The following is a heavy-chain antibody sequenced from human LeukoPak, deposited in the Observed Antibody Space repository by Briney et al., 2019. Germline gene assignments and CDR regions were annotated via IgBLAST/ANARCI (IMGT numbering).Heavy chain of an antibody. V-gene: IGHV4-59*01. CDR2: VSYSGST. J-gene: IGHJ6*03. Sequence: SETLSLTCTVSGGSISSYYWTWIRQPPGKGLEWIGYVSYSGSTNYNPSPKSRVTLSVDTSKNQFSLKMRYVTAADTAVYYCARLSFSGSSYYYYMDVWGRGATVTVSS. CDR1: GGSISSYY. D-gene: IGHD2/OR15-2a*01. CDR3: ARLSFSGSSYYYYMDV.